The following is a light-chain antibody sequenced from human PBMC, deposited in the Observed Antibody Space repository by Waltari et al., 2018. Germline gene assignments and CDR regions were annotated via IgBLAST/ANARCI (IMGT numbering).Light chain of an antibody. CDR1: SGHSNYP. Sequence: QLMLTQSPSASASLGASVKLTCTLRSGHSNYPIACHQQQPEKGPRYLMTVNSDGSHIKGDGIPDRFSGSSSGAERYLTISSLQSEDETDYYCQTGGFGSWVFGGGTKLTVL. J-gene: IGLJ3*02. CDR3: QTGGFGSWV. CDR2: VNSDGSH. V-gene: IGLV4-69*01.